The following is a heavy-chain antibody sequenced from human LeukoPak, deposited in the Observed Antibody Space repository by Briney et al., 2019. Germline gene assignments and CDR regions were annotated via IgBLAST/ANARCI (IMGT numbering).Heavy chain of an antibody. Sequence: ASVKVSCKASGYTFTNYGISWVRQAPGQGLEWMGWINTYNGNTNYAQKFQGRVTMTTDTSTSTDYMELRSMRSDDTAVYYCARNSPRDVAGRQFLPGVLSLLSQCDNCFDPWGQGTLVSVSS. CDR2: INTYNGNT. CDR3: ARNSPRDVAGRQFLPGVLSLLSQCDNCFDP. CDR1: GYTFTNYG. V-gene: IGHV1-18*04. J-gene: IGHJ5*02. D-gene: IGHD7-27*01.